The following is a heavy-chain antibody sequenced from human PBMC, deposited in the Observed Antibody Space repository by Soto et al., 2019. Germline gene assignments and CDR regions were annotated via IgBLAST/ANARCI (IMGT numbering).Heavy chain of an antibody. CDR3: ARDRNYYGMDV. Sequence: TLSLTCTVSVGSISSGCYYWSWIRQHPGKGLEWIGYIYYSGSTYYNPSLKSRVTISVDTSKNQFSLKLSSVTAADTAVYYCARDRNYYGMDVWGQGTTVTVSS. CDR2: IYYSGST. V-gene: IGHV4-31*03. J-gene: IGHJ6*02. CDR1: VGSISSGCYY.